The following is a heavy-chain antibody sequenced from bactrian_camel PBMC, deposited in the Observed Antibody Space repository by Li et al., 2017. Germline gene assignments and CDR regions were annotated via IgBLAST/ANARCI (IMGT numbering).Heavy chain of an antibody. CDR3: AAQERPRTPGFCGGWVPVFAL. CDR1: GFTEDVSD. V-gene: IGHV3S55*01. CDR2: IQGDGGT. D-gene: IGHD5*01. J-gene: IGHJ4*01. Sequence: QLVESGGGSVQAEGSLRLTCIASGFTEDVSDVSWYRQAPGNACDLVSSIQGDGGTYYVDSVKGRFTISQDSAKNILYLQMHSLKPEDTAMYYCAAQERPRTPGFCGGWVPVFALWGLGTQVTVS.